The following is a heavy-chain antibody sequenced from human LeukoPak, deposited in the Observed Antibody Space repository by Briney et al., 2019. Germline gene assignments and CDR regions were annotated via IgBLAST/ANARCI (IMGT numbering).Heavy chain of an antibody. D-gene: IGHD5-24*01. CDR3: ARLMPTMSHSRPFGYYYYGMDV. CDR1: GGSISSGSYY. Sequence: SETLSLTCTVSGGSISSGSYYWSWIRQPPGKGLEWIGYIYYSGSTNYNPSLKSRVTISVDTSKNQFSLKLSSVTAADTAVYYCARLMPTMSHSRPFGYYYYGMDVWGQGTTVTVSS. V-gene: IGHV4-61*01. CDR2: IYYSGST. J-gene: IGHJ6*02.